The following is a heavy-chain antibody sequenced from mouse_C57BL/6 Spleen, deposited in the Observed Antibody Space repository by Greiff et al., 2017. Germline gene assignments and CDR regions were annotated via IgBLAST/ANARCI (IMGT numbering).Heavy chain of an antibody. CDR1: GYAFSSYW. V-gene: IGHV1-80*01. CDR3: ATRGKGRAMDY. D-gene: IGHD2-1*01. Sequence: VQLQQSGAELVKPGASVKISCKASGYAFSSYWMNWVKQRPGKGLEWIGQIYPGDGDYNYNGKFKGKATLTADNSSSTAYMQLSSLTSEDSAVYFCATRGKGRAMDYWGQGTSVTVSS. J-gene: IGHJ4*01. CDR2: IYPGDGDY.